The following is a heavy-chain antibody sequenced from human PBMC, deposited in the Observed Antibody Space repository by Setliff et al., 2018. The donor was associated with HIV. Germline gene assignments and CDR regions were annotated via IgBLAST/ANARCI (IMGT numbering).Heavy chain of an antibody. J-gene: IGHJ2*01. CDR3: ARHQGKYYDSSGYSGWFFDL. Sequence: SETLSLTCTVSGGSISSYYWSWIRQPPGKGLEWIGYVYYTGSTNYNPSLKSRVTISIDTSKNQFSLQLSSVTAADTAVYYCARHQGKYYDSSGYSGWFFDLWGRGTLVTVSS. CDR1: GGSISSYY. V-gene: IGHV4-59*08. D-gene: IGHD3-22*01. CDR2: VYYTGST.